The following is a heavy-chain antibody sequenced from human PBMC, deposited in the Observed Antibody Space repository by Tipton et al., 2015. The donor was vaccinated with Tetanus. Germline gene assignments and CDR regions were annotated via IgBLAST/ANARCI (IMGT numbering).Heavy chain of an antibody. Sequence: SLRLSCAASGFIFSSYGIHWVRQAPGKRLEWVAVSWYDGIDKYYADSGKGRFTISRDNSKNTLYLQMSSLRAEDTAVYYCAREADCSGGSCFSGDFDNWGQGTQVTVSS. J-gene: IGHJ4*02. CDR3: AREADCSGGSCFSGDFDN. CDR1: GFIFSSYG. CDR2: SWYDGIDK. D-gene: IGHD2-15*01. V-gene: IGHV3-33*01.